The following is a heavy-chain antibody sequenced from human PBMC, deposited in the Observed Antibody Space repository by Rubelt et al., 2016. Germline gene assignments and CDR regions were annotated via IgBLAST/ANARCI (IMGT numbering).Heavy chain of an antibody. V-gene: IGHV6-1*01. J-gene: IGHJ4*01. CDR2: YRSKWYN. CDR3: ARDDTSKLYGEPFDY. Sequence: YRSKWYNDYAPSVKSRITINPDTSRNLLFLQLNSVTPEDTAVYYCARDDTSKLYGEPFDYWGHGTMVTVSS. D-gene: IGHD2-2*01.